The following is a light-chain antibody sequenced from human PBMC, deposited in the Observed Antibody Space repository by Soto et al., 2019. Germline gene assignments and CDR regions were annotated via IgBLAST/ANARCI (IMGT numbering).Light chain of an antibody. J-gene: IGLJ1*01. V-gene: IGLV2-23*01. CDR3: CSYAGSSTYV. CDR2: EGS. CDR1: SSDVGSYNL. Sequence: QSALTQPASVSGSPGQSITISCTGTSSDVGSYNLLSWYQQHPGKAPKLMIYEGSKRPSGVSNRFSGSKSGNTASLTISGLQAEEEADYYCCSYAGSSTYVFGTGTKLTVL.